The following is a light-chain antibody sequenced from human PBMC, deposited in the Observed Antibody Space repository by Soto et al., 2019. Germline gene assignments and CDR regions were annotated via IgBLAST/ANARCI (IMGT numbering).Light chain of an antibody. J-gene: IGKJ1*01. Sequence: DIQMTQSPSSLSASVGDIVTITCRASQSISSYLNWYQQRPGEAPNLLIYAASSLQSGVPSRFRGSGSGTDFTLTINSLQPEDFATFYCQQTYSTPGTFGQGTKV. CDR2: AAS. CDR3: QQTYSTPGT. V-gene: IGKV1-39*01. CDR1: QSISSY.